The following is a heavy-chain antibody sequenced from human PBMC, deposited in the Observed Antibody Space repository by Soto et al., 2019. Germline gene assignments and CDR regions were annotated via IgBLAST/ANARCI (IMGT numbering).Heavy chain of an antibody. CDR2: IYYSGST. V-gene: IGHV4-61*01. Sequence: SETLSLTCAVSGGSVSSGSYYWSWIRQPPGKGLEWIGYIYYSGSTNYNPSLKSRVTISVDMSKNQFSLKLSSVTAADTAVYYCARPSMGGSAFDIWGQGTMVTVSS. CDR3: ARPSMGGSAFDI. CDR1: GGSVSSGSYY. J-gene: IGHJ3*02. D-gene: IGHD3-16*01.